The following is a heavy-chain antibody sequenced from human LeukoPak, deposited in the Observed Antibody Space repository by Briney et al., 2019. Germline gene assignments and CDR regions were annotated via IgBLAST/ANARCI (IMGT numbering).Heavy chain of an antibody. Sequence: GGSLRLSCAASGFTVSSNYMSWVRQAPGKGLEWVSVIYSGGSTYYADSVKGRFTISRDNSKNTLYLQMNSLRAEDTAVYYCARDAYCGGDCPGIWGQGTMVTVSS. CDR2: IYSGGST. CDR1: GFTVSSNY. J-gene: IGHJ3*02. D-gene: IGHD2-21*02. V-gene: IGHV3-53*01. CDR3: ARDAYCGGDCPGI.